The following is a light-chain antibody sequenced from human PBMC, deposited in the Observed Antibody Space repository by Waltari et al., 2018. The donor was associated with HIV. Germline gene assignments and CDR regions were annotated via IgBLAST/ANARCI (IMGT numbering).Light chain of an antibody. CDR2: KAS. Sequence: DIQMTQSPSTLSASVGDRVTITCRASQSISSWLAWYQQEPGKAPKLLIYKASTLQSGVPSRFSGSGSGTEFTLTITGLEPEDFALYFCQQSYSSPTFGPGTTVDVK. CDR3: QQSYSSPT. J-gene: IGKJ3*01. CDR1: QSISSW. V-gene: IGKV1-5*03.